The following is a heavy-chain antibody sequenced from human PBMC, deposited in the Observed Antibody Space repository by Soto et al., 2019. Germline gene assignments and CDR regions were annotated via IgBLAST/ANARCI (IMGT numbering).Heavy chain of an antibody. J-gene: IGHJ5*02. D-gene: IGHD5-18*01. CDR1: GGTFSSYA. CDR2: IIPIFGTA. Sequence: SVKVSCQASGGTFSSYAISWVRQAPVQGLEWMGGIIPIFGTANYAQKFQGRVTITADESTSTAYMELSSLRSEDTAVYYCARAPTTSYGRSNWFDPWGQGTLVTAPQ. CDR3: ARAPTTSYGRSNWFDP. V-gene: IGHV1-69*01.